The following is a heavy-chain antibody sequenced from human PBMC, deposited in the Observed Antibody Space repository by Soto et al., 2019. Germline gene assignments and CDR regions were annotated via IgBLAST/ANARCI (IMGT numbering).Heavy chain of an antibody. J-gene: IGHJ4*02. Sequence: SETLSLTCTVSGGSLRGYSWSWIRQSPGKGLEWIGYVYSGGGTNYSPSFMGRVTISVDTTDNQFSLKLNSVTAADTAVYYYPYYFDYWGQGTLVTVSS. CDR2: VYSGGGT. CDR1: GGSLRGYS. CDR3: PYYFDY. V-gene: IGHV4-59*01.